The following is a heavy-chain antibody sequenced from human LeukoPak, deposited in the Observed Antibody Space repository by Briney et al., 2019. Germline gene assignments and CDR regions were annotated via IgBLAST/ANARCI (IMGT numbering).Heavy chain of an antibody. CDR1: GFTFSNYA. J-gene: IGHJ4*02. CDR3: AKDRSRGWYGFDY. V-gene: IGHV3-43D*03. Sequence: GGSLRLSCAASGFTFSNYAMHWVRQAPGKGLEWVSLISWDGGSTYYADSVKGRFTISRDNSKNSLYLQMNSLRAEDTALYYCAKDRSRGWYGFDYWGQGTLVTVSS. CDR2: ISWDGGST. D-gene: IGHD6-19*01.